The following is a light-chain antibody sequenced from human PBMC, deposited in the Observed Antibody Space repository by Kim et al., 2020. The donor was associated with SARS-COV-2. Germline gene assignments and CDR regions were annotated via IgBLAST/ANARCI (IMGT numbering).Light chain of an antibody. Sequence: SPYVGDSVTISCRSSQSIAAYLNWYQQKPGQAPKLLISAASTLQNDVPSRFSGRGYGTDFTLTITHLQPVDFATYYCQQSYITPVTFGQGTKLEI. V-gene: IGKV1-39*01. J-gene: IGKJ2*01. CDR2: AAS. CDR1: QSIAAY. CDR3: QQSYITPVT.